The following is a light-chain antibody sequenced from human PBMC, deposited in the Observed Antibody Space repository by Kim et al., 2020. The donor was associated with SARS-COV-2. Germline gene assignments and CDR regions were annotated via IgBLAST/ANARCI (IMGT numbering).Light chain of an antibody. CDR2: DVT. CDR3: SSYTISSTVL. J-gene: IGLJ2*01. Sequence: GRSITISCTGTITDVGFYKYVSWYQQHPGKAPKLLIYDVTSRPSGVSNRFSGSKSGTTASLTISGLQAEDEAEYHCSSYTISSTVLFGGGTQLTVL. V-gene: IGLV2-14*03. CDR1: ITDVGFYKY.